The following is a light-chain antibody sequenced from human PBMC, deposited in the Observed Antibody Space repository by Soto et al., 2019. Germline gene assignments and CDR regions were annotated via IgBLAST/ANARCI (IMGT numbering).Light chain of an antibody. CDR3: QQRSNWPLT. CDR2: DAS. V-gene: IGKV3-11*01. J-gene: IGKJ4*01. Sequence: EIVLTQSPATLSLSPGERATLSCSASQSVRSYLAWYQQKPGQAPRLLIYDASNRATAIPARFSGSGSGTDFTLTISSLEPEDFAVYYCQQRSNWPLTFGGGTKVEIK. CDR1: QSVRSY.